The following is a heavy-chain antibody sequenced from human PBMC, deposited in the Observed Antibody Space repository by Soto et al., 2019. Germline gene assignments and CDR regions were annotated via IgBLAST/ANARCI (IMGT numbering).Heavy chain of an antibody. CDR3: AKDTRPSLYTSSWFDH. Sequence: EVQLVESGGDVVQSGRSLRLSCVVSGFTFDNYAMHWVRHAPGKGLEWVSGISWNSGTKEYADSVKGPFTISRDNAKNSLHLQMSTLGAEDSAFYYCAKDTRPSLYTSSWFDHWGQGALVTVSS. J-gene: IGHJ5*02. D-gene: IGHD6-13*01. CDR1: GFTFDNYA. V-gene: IGHV3-9*01. CDR2: ISWNSGTK.